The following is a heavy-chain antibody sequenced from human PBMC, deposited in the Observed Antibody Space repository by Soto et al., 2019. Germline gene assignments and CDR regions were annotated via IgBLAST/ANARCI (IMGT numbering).Heavy chain of an antibody. V-gene: IGHV1-69*13. CDR2: IIPMFGTS. D-gene: IGHD3-10*01. Sequence: GASVKVSCKASGGTFSNYAISWVRQAPGQGLEWVGGIIPMFGTSNYAQNFQGRVSIAADESTSTAYMELSSLRSEDTAVYYCARGVRTGFYGMDVWGPGTTLTVYS. J-gene: IGHJ6*02. CDR1: GGTFSNYA. CDR3: ARGVRTGFYGMDV.